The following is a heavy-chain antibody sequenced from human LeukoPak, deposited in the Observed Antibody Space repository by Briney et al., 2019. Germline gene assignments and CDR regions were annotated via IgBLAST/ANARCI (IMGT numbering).Heavy chain of an antibody. J-gene: IGHJ4*02. CDR3: ARDPPAAMGYYFDY. CDR2: IYTSGST. Sequence: KPSETLSLTCTVSGGSISSYYWRWIRQPAGKGLEWIGRIYTSGSTNYNPSLKSRVTMSVDTSKNQFSLKLSSVTAADTAVYYCARDPPAAMGYYFDYWGQGTLVTVSS. CDR1: GGSISSYY. V-gene: IGHV4-4*07. D-gene: IGHD2-2*01.